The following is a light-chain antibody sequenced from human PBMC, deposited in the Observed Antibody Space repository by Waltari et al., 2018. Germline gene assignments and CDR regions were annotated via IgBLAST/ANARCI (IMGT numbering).Light chain of an antibody. J-gene: IGLJ3*02. V-gene: IGLV3-27*01. CDR3: YSAADNAVGV. CDR1: ILAKKY. CDR2: KDN. Sequence: SYDLTQPSSVSVSPGQTARITCSGDILAKKYGRWFQQKPGQAPVHVLYKDNERPAGIPERFSGSSSGTQGALTISGADVGDEADYYCYSAADNAVGVFGGGTKLTV.